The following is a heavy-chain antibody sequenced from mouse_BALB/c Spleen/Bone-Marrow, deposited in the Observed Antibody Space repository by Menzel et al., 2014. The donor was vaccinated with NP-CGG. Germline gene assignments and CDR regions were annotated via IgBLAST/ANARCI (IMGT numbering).Heavy chain of an antibody. CDR3: ARSIYDGYSEAMDY. J-gene: IGHJ4*01. Sequence: QVQLQQSGAELVRPGTSVKVSCKASGYAFTNYLIEWVKQRPGQGLEWIGVINPGSGGNNYNEKFKGKATLTADKSSSTAYMQLSSLTSDDSAVYLCARSIYDGYSEAMDYWGQGTSVTVSS. CDR1: GYAFTNYL. D-gene: IGHD2-3*01. V-gene: IGHV1-54*03. CDR2: INPGSGGN.